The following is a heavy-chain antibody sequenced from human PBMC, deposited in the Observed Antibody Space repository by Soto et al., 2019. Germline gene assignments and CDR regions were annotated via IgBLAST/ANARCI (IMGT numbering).Heavy chain of an antibody. CDR2: MYREGNT. V-gene: IGHV4-38-2*01. CDR1: GYSISSGYY. Sequence: SETLSLTCAVSGYSISSGYYRGWIRQSPGKGLEWIGSMYREGNTYYNPSLKRRVTISGDTSKNQFSLKLTSVTAADTAVYYCARAGDTMVRGVIIFHYYGMDVWGQGTTVTVSS. CDR3: ARAGDTMVRGVIIFHYYGMDV. J-gene: IGHJ6*02. D-gene: IGHD3-10*01.